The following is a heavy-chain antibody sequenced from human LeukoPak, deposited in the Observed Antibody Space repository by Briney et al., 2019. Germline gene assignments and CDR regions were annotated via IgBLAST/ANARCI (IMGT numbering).Heavy chain of an antibody. J-gene: IGHJ3*02. D-gene: IGHD1-1*01. CDR2: ISVSSTT. CDR3: AKCNLDNCREGFHI. Sequence: PGGSLRLSCAASGFAFSSNALSWVRQAPGEGLDWVSSISVSSTTYYLDSLKGRFTISTDNYNNALFLQMNSLRAEDTALYYCAKCNLDNCREGFHIWGQGTMVTVSS. V-gene: IGHV3-23*01. CDR1: GFAFSSNA.